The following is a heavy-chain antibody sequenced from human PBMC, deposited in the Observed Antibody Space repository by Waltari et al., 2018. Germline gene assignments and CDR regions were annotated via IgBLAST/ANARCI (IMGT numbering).Heavy chain of an antibody. V-gene: IGHV4-61*02. CDR2: IYTSGRT. CDR1: GGSISSGSYY. Sequence: QVQLQESGPGLVKPSQTLSLTCTVSGGSISSGSYYWSWIRQPAGKGLEWIGRIYTSGRTNYNPSLKSRVTRSVDTSKNQCSLKLSSVTAADTAVYYCARTFYDSSAIWGWFDPWGQGTLVTVSS. CDR3: ARTFYDSSAIWGWFDP. D-gene: IGHD3-22*01. J-gene: IGHJ5*02.